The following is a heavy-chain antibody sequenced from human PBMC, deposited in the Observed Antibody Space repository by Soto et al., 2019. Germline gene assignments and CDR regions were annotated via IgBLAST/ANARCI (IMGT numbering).Heavy chain of an antibody. J-gene: IGHJ6*02. CDR3: ARVVRYFDTPYGMDV. Sequence: GGSLRLSCAASGFTFSNYAMSWVRQAPGKGLEWVSGIGSSGSNTYYADSVKGRFAISRDNSKNTLFLQMNSLRAEDTAEYYCARVVRYFDTPYGMDVWGQGTTVTVSS. D-gene: IGHD3-9*01. CDR1: GFTFSNYA. CDR2: IGSSGSNT. V-gene: IGHV3-23*01.